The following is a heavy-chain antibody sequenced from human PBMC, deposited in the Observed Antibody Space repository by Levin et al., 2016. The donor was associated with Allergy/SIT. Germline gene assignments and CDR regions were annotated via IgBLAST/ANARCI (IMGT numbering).Heavy chain of an antibody. V-gene: IGHV4-61*02. J-gene: IGHJ4*02. D-gene: IGHD6-19*01. CDR3: AREAYSSGWYDDY. Sequence: SETLSLTCTVSGGSISSGSYYWSWIRQPAGKGLEWIGRIYTSGSTNYNPSLKSRVTILVDTSKNQFSLKLSSVTAADTAVYYCAREAYSSGWYDDYWGQGTLVTVSS. CDR2: IYTSGST. CDR1: GGSISSGSYY.